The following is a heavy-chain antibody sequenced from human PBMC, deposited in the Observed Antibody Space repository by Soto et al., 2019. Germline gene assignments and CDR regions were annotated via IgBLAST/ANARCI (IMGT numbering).Heavy chain of an antibody. CDR2: ISYDGSKK. V-gene: IGHV3-30*13. J-gene: IGHJ5*02. CDR1: GFTFSSYG. CDR3: ARGYTSGYPSNWFDP. D-gene: IGHD3-3*01. Sequence: QVQLVESGGGVVQPGRSLRLSCAASGFTFSSYGMHWVRQAPGKGLEWVAVISYDGSKKYYADSVKGRFTISRDNSKNRVYRQRDSLRDEDTAVYYCARGYTSGYPSNWFDPWGQGTLVTVSS.